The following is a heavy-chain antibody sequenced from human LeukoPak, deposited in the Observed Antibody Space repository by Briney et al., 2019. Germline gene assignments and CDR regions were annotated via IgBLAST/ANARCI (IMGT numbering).Heavy chain of an antibody. CDR2: INPSIGDT. CDR1: GYTFTNYY. J-gene: IGHJ4*02. V-gene: IGHV1-46*01. Sequence: ASVKVSCKAPGYTFTNYYIHWVRQAPGQGLEWVGIINPSIGDTKNAQKFQGRVTMTWDTSTSTVYMELSSLRYEDTAVYYCARDQEGFDYWGQGTLVTVSS. CDR3: ARDQEGFDY.